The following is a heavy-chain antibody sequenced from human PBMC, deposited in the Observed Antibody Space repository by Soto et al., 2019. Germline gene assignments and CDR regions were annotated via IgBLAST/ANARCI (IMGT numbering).Heavy chain of an antibody. CDR3: ARGMVRGVIINPHWYYYYGMDV. J-gene: IGHJ6*02. D-gene: IGHD3-10*01. CDR1: GGSFSGYY. CDR2: INHGGST. V-gene: IGHV4-34*01. Sequence: ASETLSLTCAVYGGSFSGYYWSWIRQPPGKGLEWIGEINHGGSTNYNPSLKSRVTISVDTSKNQFSLKLSSVTAADTAVYYCARGMVRGVIINPHWYYYYGMDVWGQGTTVTVSS.